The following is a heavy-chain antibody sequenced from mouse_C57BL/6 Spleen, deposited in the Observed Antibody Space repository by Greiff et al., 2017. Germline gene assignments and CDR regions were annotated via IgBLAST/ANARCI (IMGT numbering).Heavy chain of an antibody. V-gene: IGHV5-9-1*02. CDR3: TRGATMITTDGFAY. Sequence: EVQLVESGEGLVKPGGSLKLSCAASGFTFSSYAMSWVRQTPEKRLEWVAYISSGGDYIYYADTVKGRFTISRDNARNTLYLQMSSLKSEDTAMYYCTRGATMITTDGFAYWGQGTLVTVSA. CDR1: GFTFSSYA. D-gene: IGHD2-4*01. CDR2: ISSGGDYI. J-gene: IGHJ3*01.